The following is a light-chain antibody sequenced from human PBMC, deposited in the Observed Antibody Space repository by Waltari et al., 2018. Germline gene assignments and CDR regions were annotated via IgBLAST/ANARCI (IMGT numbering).Light chain of an antibody. V-gene: IGLV1-44*01. CDR3: AAWDDSLNGPV. J-gene: IGLJ3*02. CDR1: SPNIGSHT. CDR2: SNN. Sequence: QSVLTPPPSASGTPGQRVTIPCSGSSPNIGSHTVNWYQQLPGTAPKLLTYSNNQRPSGVPDRFSGSKSGTSASLAISGLQSEDEADYYCAAWDDSLNGPVFGGGTKLTVL.